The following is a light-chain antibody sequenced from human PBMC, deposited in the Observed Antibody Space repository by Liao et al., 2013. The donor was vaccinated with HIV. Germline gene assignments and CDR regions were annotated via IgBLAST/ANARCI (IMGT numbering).Light chain of an antibody. CDR1: KLGNKY. CDR2: QDT. V-gene: IGLV3-1*01. J-gene: IGLJ3*02. CDR3: QAWDITTGV. Sequence: SYELTQPPSVSVSPGQTASITCSGDKLGNKYASWYQQKPGQSPILVIYQDTKRPSGIPERFSGSNSGNTATLTISGTQAMDEADYYCQAWDITTGVFGAGTTLTVL.